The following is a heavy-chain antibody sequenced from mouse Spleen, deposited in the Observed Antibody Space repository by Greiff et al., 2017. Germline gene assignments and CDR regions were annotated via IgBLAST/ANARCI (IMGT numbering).Heavy chain of an antibody. CDR1: GYSITSGYY. J-gene: IGHJ3*01. V-gene: IGHV3-6*01. CDR2: ISYDGSN. Sequence: EVQLQESGPGLVKPSQSLSLTCSATGYSITSGYYWYWIRQFPGNKLECMGYISYDGSNNYNPTLKNRISITRDTSKNQFFLKLNSVTAEDTATYYCARDADAWFAYWGQGTLVTVSA. CDR3: ARDADAWFAY.